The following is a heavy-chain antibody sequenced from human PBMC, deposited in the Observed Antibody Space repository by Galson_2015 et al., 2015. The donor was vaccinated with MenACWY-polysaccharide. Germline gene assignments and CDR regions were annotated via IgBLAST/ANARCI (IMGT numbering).Heavy chain of an antibody. Sequence: ALRLSCAASEFTFNYYGMQWVRQAPGTGLEWVALLWYAGSNKYYADSVKGRFTISRDNSKNTLYLQMNSLRAEDMAVYYCARAKGGAATVLDYFMDVWGKGTTVTVSS. V-gene: IGHV3-33*01. CDR3: ARAKGGAATVLDYFMDV. CDR1: EFTFNYYG. CDR2: LWYAGSNK. J-gene: IGHJ6*03. D-gene: IGHD1-26*01.